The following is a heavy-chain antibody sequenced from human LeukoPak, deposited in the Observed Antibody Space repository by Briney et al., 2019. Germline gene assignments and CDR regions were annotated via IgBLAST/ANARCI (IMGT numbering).Heavy chain of an antibody. CDR3: ASHFRAYYFDY. V-gene: IGHV4-34*01. CDR1: GGSFSGYY. J-gene: IGHJ4*02. CDR2: INHSGST. D-gene: IGHD2/OR15-2a*01. Sequence: SETLSLTCAVYGGSFSGYYWIWIRQPPGKGLEWIGEINHSGSTNYNPSLKSRVTISVDTSKNQFSLKLSSVTAADTAVYYCASHFRAYYFDYWGQGTLVTVSS.